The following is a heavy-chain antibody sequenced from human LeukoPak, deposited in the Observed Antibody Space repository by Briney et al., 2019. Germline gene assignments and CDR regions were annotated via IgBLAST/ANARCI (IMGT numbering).Heavy chain of an antibody. CDR1: GFTFSSYG. CDR3: AREASGWYDY. D-gene: IGHD6-19*01. Sequence: PGGSLRLFCAASGFTFSSYGMHWVRQAPGKGLEWVAVISYDGSNKYYADSVKGRFTISRDNSKNTLYLQMNSLRAEDTAVYYCAREASGWYDYWGQGTLVTVSS. V-gene: IGHV3-30*03. CDR2: ISYDGSNK. J-gene: IGHJ4*02.